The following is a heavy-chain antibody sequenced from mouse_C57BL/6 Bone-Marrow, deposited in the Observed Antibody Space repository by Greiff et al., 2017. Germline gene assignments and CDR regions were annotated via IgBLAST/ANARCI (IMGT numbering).Heavy chain of an antibody. V-gene: IGHV1-53*01. Sequence: QVQLQQPGTELVKPGASVKLSCKASGYTFTSYWMHWVKQRPGQGLEWIGNINPSNGGTNYNEKFKSKATLTVDKSSSTAYMQRSSLTSEDSTVYYCARRLNYGYDGNYWAMDYWGRGTSVTVSS. J-gene: IGHJ4*01. CDR2: INPSNGGT. D-gene: IGHD2-2*01. CDR1: GYTFTSYW. CDR3: ARRLNYGYDGNYWAMDY.